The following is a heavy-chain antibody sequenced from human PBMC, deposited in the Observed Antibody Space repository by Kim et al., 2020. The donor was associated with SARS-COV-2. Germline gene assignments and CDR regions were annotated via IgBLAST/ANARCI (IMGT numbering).Heavy chain of an antibody. J-gene: IGHJ4*02. D-gene: IGHD6-13*01. V-gene: IGHV3-11*04. Sequence: DYVKGRFTISRDNAKNSLYLHMNSLRAEDAAVYYCARGFRAAAGTFFDYWGQGTLVTVSS. CDR3: ARGFRAAAGTFFDY.